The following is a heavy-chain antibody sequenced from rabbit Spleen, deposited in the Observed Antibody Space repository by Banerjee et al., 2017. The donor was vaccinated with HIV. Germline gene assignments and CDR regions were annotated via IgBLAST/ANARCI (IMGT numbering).Heavy chain of an antibody. CDR3: ARDTSSSFSSYGMDL. Sequence: QSLEESGGDLVKPEGSLTLTCTASGFSFSDIDVMCWVRQAPGKGLEWIACINIVTGKSVYASWAKGRFTMSRTSSTTVTLQMTSLTAADTATYFCARDTSSSFSSYGMDLWGPGTLVTVS. J-gene: IGHJ6*01. CDR2: INIVTGKS. CDR1: GFSFSDIDV. D-gene: IGHD1-1*01. V-gene: IGHV1S40*01.